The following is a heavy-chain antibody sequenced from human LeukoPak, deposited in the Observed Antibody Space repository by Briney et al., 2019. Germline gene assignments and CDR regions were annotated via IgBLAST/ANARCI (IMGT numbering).Heavy chain of an antibody. J-gene: IGHJ2*01. CDR1: GGSISSYY. Sequence: PSETLSLTCTVSGGSISSYYWSWIRLPAGKGLEWIGRIYTSGSTNYNPSLKSRLTLSVDTYKNQFSLKLGSVTAADTAVYYCARGAAGVRYFDLWGRGTLVTVSS. CDR2: IYTSGST. CDR3: ARGAAGVRYFDL. D-gene: IGHD6-13*01. V-gene: IGHV4-4*07.